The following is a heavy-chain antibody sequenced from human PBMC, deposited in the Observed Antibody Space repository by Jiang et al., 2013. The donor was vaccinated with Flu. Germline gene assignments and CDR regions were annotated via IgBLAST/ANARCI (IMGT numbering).Heavy chain of an antibody. CDR1: GFTFSXYG. Sequence: SLRLSCAASGFTFSXYGMHWVRQAPGKGLEWVAVISYDGSNKYYADSVKGRFTISRDNSKNTLYLQMNSLRAEDTAVYYCAKGRAPNRRYDTDFDYWGQGTLVTVSS. D-gene: IGHD3-9*01. CDR3: AKGRAPNRRYDTDFDY. V-gene: IGHV3-30*18. J-gene: IGHJ4*02. CDR2: ISYDGSNK.